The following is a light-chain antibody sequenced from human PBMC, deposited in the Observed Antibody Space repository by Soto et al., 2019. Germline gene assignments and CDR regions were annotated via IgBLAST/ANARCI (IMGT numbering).Light chain of an antibody. CDR3: QQYNNWPPYT. CDR1: QSVSSN. J-gene: IGKJ2*01. CDR2: GAS. V-gene: IGKV3-15*01. Sequence: EIVMTQSPATLSVSPGERATLSCRASQSVSSNLAWYQQKPGQAPRLLIYGASTRATGIPARFSGSGSGTELTLTIRSLQSEDFALYYCQQYNNWPPYTFGQGTKLEIK.